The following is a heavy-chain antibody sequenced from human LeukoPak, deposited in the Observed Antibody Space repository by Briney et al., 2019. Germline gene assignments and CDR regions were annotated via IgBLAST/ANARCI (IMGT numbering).Heavy chain of an antibody. CDR2: IYPGDSDT. CDR1: GYSFTSSW. Sequence: GASLKISCKGSGYSFTSSWIGWVRQMPGKGLEWMGIIYPGDSDTRYSPSFQGQVTISADKSISTAYLQWSSLKASDTAMYYCAIYSDTYYFGHWGQGTLVTVSS. V-gene: IGHV5-51*01. J-gene: IGHJ4*02. D-gene: IGHD1-26*01. CDR3: AIYSDTYYFGH.